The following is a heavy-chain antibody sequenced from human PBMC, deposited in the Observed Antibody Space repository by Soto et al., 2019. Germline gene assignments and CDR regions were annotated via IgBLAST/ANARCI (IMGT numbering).Heavy chain of an antibody. V-gene: IGHV3-74*01. CDR3: ARGFFGPDF. CDR2: INNDGGDT. CDR1: GFTFSSHW. J-gene: IGHJ4*02. D-gene: IGHD3-3*01. Sequence: GGSLRLSCAASGFTFSSHWMHWVRQAPGKGQVWVSRINNDGGDTVYADSVKGRFTMSRDNAKNTLYLQMKSLRAEDTAVYYCARGFFGPDFWGQGTLVTVSS.